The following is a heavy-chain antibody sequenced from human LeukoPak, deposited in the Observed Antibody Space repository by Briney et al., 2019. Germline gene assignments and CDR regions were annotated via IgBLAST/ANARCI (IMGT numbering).Heavy chain of an antibody. CDR3: ARLDPGIAARPNWFDP. V-gene: IGHV4-34*01. Sequence: WVRQAPGKGLEWIGEINHSGSTNYNPSLKSRVTISVDTSRNQFSLKLSSVTAADTAVYYCARLDPGIAARPNWFDPWGQGTLVTVSS. CDR2: INHSGST. J-gene: IGHJ5*02. D-gene: IGHD6-6*01.